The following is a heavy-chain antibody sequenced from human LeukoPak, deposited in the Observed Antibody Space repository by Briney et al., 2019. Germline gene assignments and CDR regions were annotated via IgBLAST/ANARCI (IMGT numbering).Heavy chain of an antibody. V-gene: IGHV3-21*04. CDR1: AVTFKTYN. J-gene: IGHJ3*02. D-gene: IGHD6-13*01. CDR2: ISYTGTYI. Sequence: GGSLRLSCSASAVTFKTYNMNWVRQVPGKGLEWVSSISYTGTYIYYADSVKGRFTISRDNAKNSLYLQMNSLRAEDTALYHCARAMGSSSWNDAFDIWGQGTMVTVSS. CDR3: ARAMGSSSWNDAFDI.